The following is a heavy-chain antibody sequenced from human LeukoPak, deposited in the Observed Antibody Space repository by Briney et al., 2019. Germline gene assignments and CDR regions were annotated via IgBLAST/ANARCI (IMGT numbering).Heavy chain of an antibody. CDR3: ARRYFYDSGGYYYYFDY. CDR1: GGSISSSSYY. D-gene: IGHD3-22*01. V-gene: IGHV4-39*01. CDR2: VYYSGRT. Sequence: SETLSLTCTVSGGSISSSSYYGGWIRQPPGKGLEWIGSVYYSGRTYYNPSLKSRVTISVDTSKNQFSLKLSSVTAADTAVYYCARRYFYDSGGYYYYFDYWGQGTLVTVSS. J-gene: IGHJ4*02.